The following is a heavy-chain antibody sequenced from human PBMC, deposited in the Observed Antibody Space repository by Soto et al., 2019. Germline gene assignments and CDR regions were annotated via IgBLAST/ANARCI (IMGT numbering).Heavy chain of an antibody. CDR3: AHRVLRTVFGLVTTTAIYFDF. Sequence: QVTLKESGPTVVKPTETLTLTCTFSGFSLTTSGVGVGWVRRSPGKAPEWLALIYWDADKRYSTSLKSRLTITKDTSKNQVVLTMANVDPADTATYSCAHRVLRTVFGLVTTTAIYFDFWGQGAPVVVSS. V-gene: IGHV2-5*02. J-gene: IGHJ4*02. CDR2: IYWDADK. CDR1: GFSLTTSGVG. D-gene: IGHD3-3*01.